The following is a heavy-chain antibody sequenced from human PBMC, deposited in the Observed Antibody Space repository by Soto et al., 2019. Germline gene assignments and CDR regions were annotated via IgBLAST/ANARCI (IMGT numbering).Heavy chain of an antibody. V-gene: IGHV3-74*01. Sequence: GGSLRLSCEASGFIFTNFWMHWVRQVPGKGLVWVSRIDTSGSSTSYADSVKGRFTISRDNAKNTVSLQMNSLRAEDTGVYYCAKDSWYFDLWSQGSLVTVAS. D-gene: IGHD6-13*01. CDR3: AKDSWYFDL. CDR2: IDTSGSST. J-gene: IGHJ4*02. CDR1: GFIFTNFW.